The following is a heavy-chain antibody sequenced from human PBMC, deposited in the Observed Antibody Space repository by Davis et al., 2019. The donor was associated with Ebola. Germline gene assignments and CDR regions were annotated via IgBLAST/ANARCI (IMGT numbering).Heavy chain of an antibody. CDR3: ARSRVDGYNYAGDY. CDR2: ISGGSNYI. J-gene: IGHJ4*02. Sequence: GESLKISCAASGFTFSSYSMNWVRQAPGKWLEWVSSISGGSNYIYYADSVEGRFTISRDNAKNSLYLQMNSLRAEDTAVYYCARSRVDGYNYAGDYWGQGALVTVSS. D-gene: IGHD5-24*01. V-gene: IGHV3-21*01. CDR1: GFTFSSYS.